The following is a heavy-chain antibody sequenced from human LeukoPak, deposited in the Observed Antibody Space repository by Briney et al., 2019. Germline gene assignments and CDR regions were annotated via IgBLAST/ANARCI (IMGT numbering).Heavy chain of an antibody. J-gene: IGHJ4*02. CDR2: IYTTGTT. V-gene: IGHV4-4*07. CDR3: GRQGYTAAYYFLDY. CDR1: GGSINSYY. D-gene: IGHD1-26*01. Sequence: SETLSLTCTVSGGSINSYYWGWVRQAAGKGLEWIGRIYTTGTTYYSPSLKSRLTMSVDTSKNQFSLNLRSVTAADTALYYCGRQGYTAAYYFLDYWSQGTLVPVSS.